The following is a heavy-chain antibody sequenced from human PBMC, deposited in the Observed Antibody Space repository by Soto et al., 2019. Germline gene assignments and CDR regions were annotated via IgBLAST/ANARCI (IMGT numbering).Heavy chain of an antibody. CDR2: IYYSGST. J-gene: IGHJ4*02. Sequence: DLEWIGYIYYSGSTYYNPSLKSRVTISVDTSKNQFSLKLSSVTAADTAVYYCAMAYYYGSGDLWDDYWGQGTLVTVSS. D-gene: IGHD3-10*01. V-gene: IGHV4-31*02. CDR3: AMAYYYGSGDLWDDY.